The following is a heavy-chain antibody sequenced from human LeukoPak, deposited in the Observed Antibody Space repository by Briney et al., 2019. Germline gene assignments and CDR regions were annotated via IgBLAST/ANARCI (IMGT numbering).Heavy chain of an antibody. CDR1: GGSISSYY. D-gene: IGHD5-12*01. CDR3: ARGLLGGYSGYDYFLSVPLIDY. J-gene: IGHJ4*02. V-gene: IGHV4-59*01. Sequence: SETLSLTCTVSGGSISSYYWSWIRQPPGKGLEWIGYIYYSGSTNYNPSLKSRVTISVDTSKNQFSLKLSSVTAADTAVYYCARGLLGGYSGYDYFLSVPLIDYWGQGTLVTVSS. CDR2: IYYSGST.